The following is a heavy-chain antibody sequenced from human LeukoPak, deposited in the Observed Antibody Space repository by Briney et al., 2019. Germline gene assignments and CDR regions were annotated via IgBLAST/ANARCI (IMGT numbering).Heavy chain of an antibody. CDR1: GGSISSYY. J-gene: IGHJ2*01. D-gene: IGHD2-21*02. V-gene: IGHV4-59*08. Sequence: SETLSLTCTVSGGSISSYYWSWIRQPPGKGLEWIGYIYYSGSTNYNPSLKSRVTISVDTSKNQFSLKLSSVTAADTAVYYCARHVAYCGGDCYPNWYLDLWGRGTLVTVSS. CDR2: IYYSGST. CDR3: ARHVAYCGGDCYPNWYLDL.